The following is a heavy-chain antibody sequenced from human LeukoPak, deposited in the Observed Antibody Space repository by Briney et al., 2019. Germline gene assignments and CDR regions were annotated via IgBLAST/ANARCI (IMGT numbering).Heavy chain of an antibody. J-gene: IGHJ4*02. V-gene: IGHV1-46*01. CDR2: INPSGGST. CDR1: GYTFSRYY. Sequence: ASVTVSCKASGYTFSRYYIHWVRQAPGQGLEWMGKINPSGGSTSNAQKFQGKVTMTRDTSTSTVYMELSSLRSEDTAVYYCARYVGSGNYDYWGQGTLVTVSS. CDR3: ARYVGSGNYDY. D-gene: IGHD1-26*01.